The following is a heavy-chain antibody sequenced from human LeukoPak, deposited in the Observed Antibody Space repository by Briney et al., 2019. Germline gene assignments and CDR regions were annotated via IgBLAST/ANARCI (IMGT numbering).Heavy chain of an antibody. CDR3: ARLNWNYADY. J-gene: IGHJ4*02. V-gene: IGHV3-7*01. Sequence: PGGSLRLSCTASGFTFSLYWMTWVRQAPEKGLEWAANIKEDASEKDYVDSVKGRLTISRDNGKNSLYLQMNSLRGEDTAVYYCARLNWNYADYWGQGTLVTVSS. CDR2: IKEDASEK. CDR1: GFTFSLYW. D-gene: IGHD3-3*01.